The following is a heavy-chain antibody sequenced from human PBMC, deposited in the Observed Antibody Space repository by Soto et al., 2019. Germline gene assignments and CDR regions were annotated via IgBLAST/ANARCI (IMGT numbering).Heavy chain of an antibody. V-gene: IGHV1-69*13. D-gene: IGHD2-2*01. Sequence: SVKVSCKASGGTFSSYAISWVRQAPGQGLEWMGGIIPIFGTANYAQKFQGRVTITADESTSTAYMELSSLKASDTAMYYCARRCIYCSSTSSSYNYGMDVWGQGTTVTV. J-gene: IGHJ6*02. CDR3: ARRCIYCSSTSSSYNYGMDV. CDR2: IIPIFGTA. CDR1: GGTFSSYA.